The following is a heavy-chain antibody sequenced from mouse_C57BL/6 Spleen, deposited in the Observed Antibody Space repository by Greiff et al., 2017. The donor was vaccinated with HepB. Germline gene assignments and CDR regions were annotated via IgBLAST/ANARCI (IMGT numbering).Heavy chain of an antibody. D-gene: IGHD1-1*01. CDR2: IYPGDGDT. V-gene: IGHV1-82*01. CDR3: GEGYYGSSY. CDR1: GYAFSSSW. Sequence: VQLQQSGPELVKPGASMKISCKASGYAFSSSWMNWVKQRPGKGLEWIGRIYPGDGDTNYNGKFKGKATLTADKSSSTAYMQLSSLTSEDSAVYFCGEGYYGSSYWGQGTTLTVSS. J-gene: IGHJ2*01.